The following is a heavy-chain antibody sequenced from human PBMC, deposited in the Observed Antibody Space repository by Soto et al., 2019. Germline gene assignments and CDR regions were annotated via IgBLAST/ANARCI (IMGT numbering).Heavy chain of an antibody. V-gene: IGHV3-9*01. J-gene: IGHJ4*02. CDR2: ISWNSGTI. Sequence: EVQLVESGGDLVQPGRSLRLSCEASGFTFDDYAMHWVRQVPGKGLEWVSGISWNSGTIGYAASVKGRFTISRDNAKNSLYLHMNSLRAEDKSLYSLAKDVYTSTSPAYYFDYWGQGTLVTVSS. D-gene: IGHD6-13*01. CDR1: GFTFDDYA. CDR3: AKDVYTSTSPAYYFDY.